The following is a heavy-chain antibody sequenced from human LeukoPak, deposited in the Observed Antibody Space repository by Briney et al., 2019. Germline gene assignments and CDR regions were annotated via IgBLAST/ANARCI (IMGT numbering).Heavy chain of an antibody. D-gene: IGHD3-10*01. V-gene: IGHV1-69*06. CDR3: ARGQANRLLWVGELLSNINPFDY. J-gene: IGHJ4*02. Sequence: SVKVSCKASGGTFSSYAISWVRQAPGQGLEWMGGIIPIFGTANYAQKFQGRVTITADKSTSTAYMELRSLRSDDTAVYYCARGQANRLLWVGELLSNINPFDYWGQGTLVTVSS. CDR2: IIPIFGTA. CDR1: GGTFSSYA.